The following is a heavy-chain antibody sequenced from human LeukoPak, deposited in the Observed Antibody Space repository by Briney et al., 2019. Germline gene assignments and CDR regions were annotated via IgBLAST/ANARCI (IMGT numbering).Heavy chain of an antibody. J-gene: IGHJ5*02. Sequence: SETLSLTCTVSGYSISSGYYWGWIRQPPGKGLEWIGSIYYSGSTYYNPSLKSRVTISVDTSKNQFSLKLSSVTAADTAVYYCARDVSHCSSTSCSPGYWFDPWGQGTLVTVSS. CDR3: ARDVSHCSSTSCSPGYWFDP. V-gene: IGHV4-38-2*02. CDR2: IYYSGST. CDR1: GYSISSGYY. D-gene: IGHD2-2*01.